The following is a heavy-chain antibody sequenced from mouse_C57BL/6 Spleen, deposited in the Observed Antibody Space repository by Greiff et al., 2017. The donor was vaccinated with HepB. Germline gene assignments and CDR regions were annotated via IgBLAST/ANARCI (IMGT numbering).Heavy chain of an antibody. CDR3: GRDYGSSHWYFDV. CDR1: GYSFTDYN. CDR2: INPNYGTT. Sequence: LVESGASVKISCKASGYSFTDYNMNWVKQSNGKSLEWIGVINPNYGTTSYNQKFKGKATLTVDQSSSTAYMQLNSLTSEDSAVYYCGRDYGSSHWYFDVWGTGTTVTVSS. V-gene: IGHV1-39*01. D-gene: IGHD1-1*01. J-gene: IGHJ1*03.